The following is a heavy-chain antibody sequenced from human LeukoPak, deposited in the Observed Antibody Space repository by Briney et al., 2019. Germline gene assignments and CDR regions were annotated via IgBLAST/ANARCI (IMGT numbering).Heavy chain of an antibody. CDR2: IYYSRST. V-gene: IGHV4-59*01. D-gene: IGHD3-22*01. J-gene: IGHJ4*02. Sequence: SETLSLTCTVSGGSISSYYWSWIRQPPGKGLEWIAYIYYSRSTNYNPSLKSRLTISVDTSKNQFSLKLSSVTAADTAVYYCATGGYPYYFDYWGQGTLVTVSS. CDR3: ATGGYPYYFDY. CDR1: GGSISSYY.